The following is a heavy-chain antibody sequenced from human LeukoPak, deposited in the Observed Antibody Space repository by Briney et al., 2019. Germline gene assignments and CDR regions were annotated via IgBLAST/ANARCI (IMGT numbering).Heavy chain of an antibody. Sequence: SATLSLTCTVSGDSITKYYWSWIRQPPGQGLEWIGYIHYIGSSDYNPSLKSRATISIDTSKDQSALKLTSVTAADTAVYYCARGSTGRFDPWGQGSLVVVSS. V-gene: IGHV4-59*01. D-gene: IGHD1-26*01. CDR2: IHYIGSS. CDR1: GDSITKYY. CDR3: ARGSTGRFDP. J-gene: IGHJ5*02.